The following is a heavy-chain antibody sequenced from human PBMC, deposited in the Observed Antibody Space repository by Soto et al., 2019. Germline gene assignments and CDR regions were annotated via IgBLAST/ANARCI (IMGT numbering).Heavy chain of an antibody. CDR3: ARTKYGDYAHYYYGLDV. CDR2: IYYSGST. Sequence: QVQLQESGPGLVKPSQTLSLTCSVSGGSISSGGYYWSWIRQLPGKGLEWIGYIYYSGSTYYNPSLKSRVIISLDTSKNQFSLKLSSVTAADTAVYYCARTKYGDYAHYYYGLDVWGQGTTVTVSS. J-gene: IGHJ6*02. V-gene: IGHV4-31*03. CDR1: GGSISSGGYY. D-gene: IGHD4-17*01.